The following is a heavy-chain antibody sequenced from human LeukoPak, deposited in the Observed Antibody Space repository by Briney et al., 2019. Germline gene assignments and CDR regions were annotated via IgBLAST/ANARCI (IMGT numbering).Heavy chain of an antibody. Sequence: PGGSLRLSCAASGFTFSTYWMHWVRQAPGKGLEWVANIKEDGSESYYVDSLKGRFTISRDNAENSLYLQMNSLRAEDTAVCYCARGRWGGAFDIWGQGTMVTVSS. CDR1: GFTFSTYW. J-gene: IGHJ3*02. D-gene: IGHD3-16*01. CDR2: IKEDGSES. V-gene: IGHV3-7*05. CDR3: ARGRWGGAFDI.